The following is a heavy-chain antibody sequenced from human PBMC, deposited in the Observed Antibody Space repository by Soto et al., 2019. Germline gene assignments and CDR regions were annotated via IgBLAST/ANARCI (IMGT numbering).Heavy chain of an antibody. CDR3: ARDRDYYGSGSPDY. CDR2: ISAYNGNT. J-gene: IGHJ4*02. Sequence: ASVKVSCKASGXTFTSYGISWVRQAPGQGLEWMGWISAYNGNTNYAQKLQGRVTMTTDTSTSTAYMELRSLRSDDTAVYYCARDRDYYGSGSPDYWRQGTLVTVSS. CDR1: GXTFTSYG. D-gene: IGHD3-10*01. V-gene: IGHV1-18*01.